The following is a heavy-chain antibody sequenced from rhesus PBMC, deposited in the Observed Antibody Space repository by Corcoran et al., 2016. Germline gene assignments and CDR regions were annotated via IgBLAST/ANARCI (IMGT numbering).Heavy chain of an antibody. CDR2: IYWDDDK. J-gene: IGHJ4*01. CDR3: ARNRRQRLSDY. V-gene: IGHV2-1*01. Sequence: QVTLKESGPALVKPTQTLTLTCTFSGFPLSTSGMGVDWIRQPPGKTLEWLAHIYWDDDKRYSTSLKSRLTISKDTSKNQVVLTMTNMDPVDTATYYCARNRRQRLSDYWGQGVLVTVSS. CDR1: GFPLSTSGMG. D-gene: IGHD6-31*01.